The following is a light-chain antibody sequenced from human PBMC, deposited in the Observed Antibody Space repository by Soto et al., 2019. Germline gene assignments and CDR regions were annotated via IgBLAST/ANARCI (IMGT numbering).Light chain of an antibody. J-gene: IGKJ2*01. V-gene: IGKV1-5*01. Sequence: DIQMTQSPSTLSASVGDRVTITCRASQSISSWLAWYQQKPGKAPKLLIYDASSLESGVPSRFSGSGSGTEFTLTISSLQPDDFATYSCQQYNSLYTFCQGTKLEIK. CDR3: QQYNSLYT. CDR2: DAS. CDR1: QSISSW.